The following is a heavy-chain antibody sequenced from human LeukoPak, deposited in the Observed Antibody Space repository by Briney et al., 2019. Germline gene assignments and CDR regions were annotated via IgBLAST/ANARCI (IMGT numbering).Heavy chain of an antibody. D-gene: IGHD4-17*01. CDR1: GFTFSSFA. CDR2: ISSSSSYT. J-gene: IGHJ3*02. Sequence: PGGSLRLSCAASGFTFSSFAVSWIRQAPGKGLEWVSYISSSSSYTNSADSVKGRFTISRDNAKNSLFLQMNSLRAEDTAVYYCARDPTGTQVFDMWGQGTMVTVSS. V-gene: IGHV3-11*05. CDR3: ARDPTGTQVFDM.